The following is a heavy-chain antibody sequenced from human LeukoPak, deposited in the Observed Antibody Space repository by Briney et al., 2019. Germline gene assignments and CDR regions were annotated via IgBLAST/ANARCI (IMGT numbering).Heavy chain of an antibody. Sequence: PGGSLRLSCAASGFTFSSNSMNWIRQAPGKGLEWVSSISSSTSYIYYADSVKGRFTISKDNAKNSLYLQMNSLRAEDTAVYYCARAGGSTVSHSDYWGQGTLVTVSS. CDR1: GFTFSSNS. V-gene: IGHV3-21*01. J-gene: IGHJ4*02. CDR2: ISSSTSYI. CDR3: ARAGGSTVSHSDY. D-gene: IGHD4-17*01.